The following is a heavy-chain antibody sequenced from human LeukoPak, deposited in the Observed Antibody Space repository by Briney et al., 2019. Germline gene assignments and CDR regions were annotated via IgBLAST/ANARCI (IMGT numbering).Heavy chain of an antibody. J-gene: IGHJ2*01. CDR2: IYYSGST. V-gene: IGHV4-59*01. D-gene: IGHD2-21*02. Sequence: SETLSLACTVSGGSISSYYWSWIRQPPGKGLEWIGYIYYSGSTNYNPSLKSRVTISVDTSKNQFSLKLSSVTAADTAVYYCARRRFVTGTYFDLWGRGTLVTVSS. CDR3: ARRRFVTGTYFDL. CDR1: GGSISSYY.